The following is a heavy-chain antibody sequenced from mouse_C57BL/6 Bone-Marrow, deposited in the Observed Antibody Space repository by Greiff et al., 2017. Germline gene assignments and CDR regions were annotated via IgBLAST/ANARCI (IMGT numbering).Heavy chain of an antibody. V-gene: IGHV1-19*01. CDR2: INPYNGGT. CDR3: ARLLPYWYFDV. CDR1: GYTFTDYY. D-gene: IGHD1-1*01. J-gene: IGHJ1*03. Sequence: VQLQQSGPVLVKPGASVKMSCKASGYTFTDYYMNWVKQSHGKSLEWIGVINPYNGGTSYNQNFKGKATLTVDKSSSTAYMELTSLTSEDSAVYYCARLLPYWYFDVWGTGTTVTVSS.